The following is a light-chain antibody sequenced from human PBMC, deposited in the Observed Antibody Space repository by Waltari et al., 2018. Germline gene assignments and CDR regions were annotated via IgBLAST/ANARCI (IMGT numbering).Light chain of an antibody. J-gene: IGLJ2*01. CDR2: RNN. Sequence: HSVLTQPPSASGTPGQRVTLSFSGSSSNIGRNYVYWYQQLPGTAPTLLIYRNNQRPSGVPDRFSGSKSGTSASLAISGLRSEDEADYYCAAWDDSLSVVFGGGTKLTVL. V-gene: IGLV1-47*01. CDR1: SSNIGRNY. CDR3: AAWDDSLSVV.